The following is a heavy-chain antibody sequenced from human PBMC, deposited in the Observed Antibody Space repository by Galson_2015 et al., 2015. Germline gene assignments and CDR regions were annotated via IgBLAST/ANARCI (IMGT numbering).Heavy chain of an antibody. CDR1: GFTFRSYW. J-gene: IGHJ4*02. CDR3: ARDNTTTDY. D-gene: IGHD1-1*01. Sequence: SLRLSCAASGFTFRSYWMAWVRQAPGKGLEWVANMNEDGSKRYYVESVEGRFTISRDNAKNSVFLQMNSLRVEDTAVYFCARDNTTTDYWGQETLVTVSS. V-gene: IGHV3-7*01. CDR2: MNEDGSKR.